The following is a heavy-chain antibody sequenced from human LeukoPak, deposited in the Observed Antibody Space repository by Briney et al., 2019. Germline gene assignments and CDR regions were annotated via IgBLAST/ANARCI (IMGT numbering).Heavy chain of an antibody. D-gene: IGHD3-9*01. CDR2: INQDGTEK. J-gene: IGHJ4*02. Sequence: QSGGSLRLSCAASGFTFSSYWMSWVRQAPGEGLEWVAKINQDGTEKAYVDSVKGRFTISRDNSKNTLYLQMNSLRAEDTAVYYCRAPGDLIRVRYFDWLLPDFDYWGQGTLVTVSS. V-gene: IGHV3-7*01. CDR3: RAPGDLIRVRYFDWLLPDFDY. CDR1: GFTFSSYW.